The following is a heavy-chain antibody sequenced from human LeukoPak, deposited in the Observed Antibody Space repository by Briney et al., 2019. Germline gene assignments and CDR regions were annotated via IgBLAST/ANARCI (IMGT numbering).Heavy chain of an antibody. Sequence: PSETLSLTCTVSGGSISSYYWSWIRQPPGKGLEWIGYIYYSGSTNYNPSLKSRVTISVDTSKNQFSLKLSSVTAADTAVYYCARAVGAPNWFDPWGQGTLVTVSS. V-gene: IGHV4-59*01. CDR3: ARAVGAPNWFDP. J-gene: IGHJ5*02. CDR1: GGSISSYY. D-gene: IGHD1-26*01. CDR2: IYYSGST.